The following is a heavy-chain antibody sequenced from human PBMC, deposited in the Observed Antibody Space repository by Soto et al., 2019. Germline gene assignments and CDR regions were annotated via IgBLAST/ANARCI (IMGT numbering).Heavy chain of an antibody. V-gene: IGHV3-48*03. Sequence: EVQLVESGGGLVQPGGSLRLSCAASGFTFSSYEMNWVRQAPGKGLEWVSYISSSGSTIYYADSVKGRFTISRDNDKNSLYQQMNSLRAEDTAVYYCARDHKGGYYYYGMDVWGQGTTVTVSS. J-gene: IGHJ6*02. CDR2: ISSSGSTI. CDR1: GFTFSSYE. CDR3: ARDHKGGYYYYGMDV.